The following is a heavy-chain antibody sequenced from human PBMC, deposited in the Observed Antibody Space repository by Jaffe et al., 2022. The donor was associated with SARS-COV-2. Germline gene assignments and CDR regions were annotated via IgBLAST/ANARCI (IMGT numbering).Heavy chain of an antibody. CDR3: AKSSSGWYWEAFDY. CDR2: ISWNSGSI. CDR1: GFTFDDYA. V-gene: IGHV3-9*01. Sequence: EVQLVESGGGLVQPGRSLRLSCAASGFTFDDYAMHWVRQAPGKGLEWVSGISWNSGSIGYADSVKGRFTISRDNAKNSLYLQMNSLRAEDTALYYCAKSSSGWYWEAFDYWGQGTLVTVSS. J-gene: IGHJ4*02. D-gene: IGHD6-19*01.